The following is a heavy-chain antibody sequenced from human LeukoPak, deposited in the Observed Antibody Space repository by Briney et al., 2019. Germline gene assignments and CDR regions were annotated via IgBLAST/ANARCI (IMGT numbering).Heavy chain of an antibody. Sequence: SETLSLTCSVSGAAINGFSWSWIRQTPEKGLEWIGYVSQRGATTTNPSLKTRVSITADTSKSQFSLKMTSVTAADTAIYYCARERSGSYYTFAVWGPGTMVSVS. J-gene: IGHJ3*01. V-gene: IGHV4-59*13. CDR1: GAAINGFS. CDR2: VSQRGAT. CDR3: ARERSGSYYTFAV. D-gene: IGHD1-26*01.